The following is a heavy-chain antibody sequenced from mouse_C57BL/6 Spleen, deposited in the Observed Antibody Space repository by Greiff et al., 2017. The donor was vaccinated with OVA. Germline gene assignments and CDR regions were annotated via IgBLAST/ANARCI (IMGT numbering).Heavy chain of an antibody. V-gene: IGHV1-54*01. CDR2: INPGSGGT. Sequence: QVQLQQSGAELVRPGTSVKVSCKASGYAFTNYLIEWVKQRPGQGLEWIGVINPGSGGTNYNEKFKGKATLTADKSSSTAYMQLSSLTSEDSAVYFGARGLTGSVLFAYWGQGTLVTVSA. J-gene: IGHJ3*01. CDR1: GYAFTNYL. D-gene: IGHD4-1*01. CDR3: ARGLTGSVLFAY.